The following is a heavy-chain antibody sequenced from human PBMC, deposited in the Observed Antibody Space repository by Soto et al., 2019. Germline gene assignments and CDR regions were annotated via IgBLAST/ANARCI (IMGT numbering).Heavy chain of an antibody. CDR1: GGSISSYY. CDR2: IYYSGST. J-gene: IGHJ6*02. CDR3: AREDDGGDSLDV. Sequence: PSETLSLTCTVSGGSISSYYWSWIRQPPGKGLEWIGYIYYSGSTNYNPSLKSRVTISVDTSKNQFSLKLSSVTAADTAVYYCAREDDGGDSLDVWGQGTSVPVSS. D-gene: IGHD2-21*02. V-gene: IGHV4-59*12.